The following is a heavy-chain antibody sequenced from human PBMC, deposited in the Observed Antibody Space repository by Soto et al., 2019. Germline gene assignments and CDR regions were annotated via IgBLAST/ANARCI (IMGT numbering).Heavy chain of an antibody. CDR2: ISSDGSNK. J-gene: IGHJ4*01. Sequence: QVQLVESGGGVVQPGMSLTISCAVSGFTFSSYGMHWVRQAPGKGLEWVAIISSDGSNKYYADSVKGRFTISRDNSKNTLDLQMNSLRADDTAVYYCVKENPGSGSYIWGHGTLVTVSS. D-gene: IGHD1-26*01. CDR3: VKENPGSGSYI. V-gene: IGHV3-30*18. CDR1: GFTFSSYG.